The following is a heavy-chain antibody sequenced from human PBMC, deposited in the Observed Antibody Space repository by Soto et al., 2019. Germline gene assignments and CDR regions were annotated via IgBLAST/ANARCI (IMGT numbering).Heavy chain of an antibody. CDR1: GGTFSSYA. J-gene: IGHJ6*02. D-gene: IGHD6-6*01. CDR2: IIPIFGTA. V-gene: IGHV1-69*13. CDR3: ARDGALAARDYYYGMDV. Sequence: EASVKVSCKASGGTFSSYAISWVRQAPGQGLEWMGGIIPIFGTANYAQKFQGRVTITADESTSTAYMELSSLRSEDTAVYYCARDGALAARDYYYGMDVWGQGTTVTVSS.